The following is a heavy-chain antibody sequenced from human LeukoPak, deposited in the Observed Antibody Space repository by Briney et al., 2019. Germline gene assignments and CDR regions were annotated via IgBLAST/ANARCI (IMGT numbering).Heavy chain of an antibody. CDR1: GFTFDDYG. CDR2: INWNGGST. J-gene: IGHJ6*03. V-gene: IGHV3-20*04. Sequence: PGGSLRLSCAASGFTFDDYGMSWVRQAPGKGLEWVSGINWNGGSTGYADSVKGRFTISRDNAKNSLYLQMNSLRAEDTALYYCARAVPPAGYYDSSGYPTGGDYYYYMDVWGKGTTVIVSS. CDR3: ARAVPPAGYYDSSGYPTGGDYYYYMDV. D-gene: IGHD3-22*01.